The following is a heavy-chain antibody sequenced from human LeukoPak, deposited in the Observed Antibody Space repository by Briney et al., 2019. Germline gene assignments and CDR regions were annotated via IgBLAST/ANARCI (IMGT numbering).Heavy chain of an antibody. CDR2: INHSGST. D-gene: IGHD3-10*01. CDR1: GGSFSGYY. CDR3: ARARRLWFGELLS. V-gene: IGHV4-34*01. J-gene: IGHJ5*02. Sequence: SETLSLTCAVYGGSFSGYYWSWIRQPPGKGLEWIGEINHSGSTNYNPSLKSRVTISVDTSKNQFSLKLSSVTAADTAVHYCARARRLWFGELLSWGQGTLVTVSS.